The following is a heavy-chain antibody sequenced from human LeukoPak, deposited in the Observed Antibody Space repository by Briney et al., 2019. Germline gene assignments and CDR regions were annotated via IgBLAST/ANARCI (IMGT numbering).Heavy chain of an antibody. D-gene: IGHD6-19*01. Sequence: PSETLSLTCTVSGGSISSGSYYWSWIRQPAGKGLEWIGRIYTSGSTNYNPSLKSRVTISVDTSKNQFSLKLSSVTAADTAVYYCARVPGTHSSGWYEDYWGQGTLVTVSS. V-gene: IGHV4-61*02. J-gene: IGHJ4*02. CDR2: IYTSGST. CDR3: ARVPGTHSSGWYEDY. CDR1: GGSISSGSYY.